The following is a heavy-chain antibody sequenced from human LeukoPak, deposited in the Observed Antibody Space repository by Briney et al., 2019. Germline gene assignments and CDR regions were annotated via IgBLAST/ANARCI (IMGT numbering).Heavy chain of an antibody. CDR3: ARAPRAYCSTTGSCFQDY. J-gene: IGHJ4*02. D-gene: IGHD2-2*01. CDR1: GGSIGASINSPNW. Sequence: PSETLSLTCAVSGGSIGASINSPNWWSWVRQPPGKGLEWIGEIFHSGSTNYNPSLKSRVTMSVDKSKNQFSLNLTSVTAADTAVYFCARAPRAYCSTTGSCFQDYWGQGTLVTVSS. V-gene: IGHV4-4*02. CDR2: IFHSGST.